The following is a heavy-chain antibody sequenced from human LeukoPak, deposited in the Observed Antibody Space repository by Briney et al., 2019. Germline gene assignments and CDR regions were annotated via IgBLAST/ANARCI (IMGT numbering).Heavy chain of an antibody. V-gene: IGHV4-59*01. D-gene: IGHD3-9*01. CDR1: GGSISSYY. Sequence: SETLSLTCTVSGGSISSYYWSWIRQPPGKGLEWIGYIYYSWSTNYNPPLKSRVTISVDTSKNQFFLELSSVTAADTAAYYCARGGSGYDILTGPTTYNWFDPWGQGTLVTVSS. J-gene: IGHJ5*02. CDR2: IYYSWST. CDR3: ARGGSGYDILTGPTTYNWFDP.